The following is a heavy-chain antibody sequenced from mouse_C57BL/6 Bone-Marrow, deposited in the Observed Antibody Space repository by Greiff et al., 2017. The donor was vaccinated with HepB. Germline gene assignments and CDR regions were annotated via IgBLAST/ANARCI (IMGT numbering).Heavy chain of an antibody. CDR1: GYTFTSYG. D-gene: IGHD1-1*01. CDR3: ARLGYYGSRGYFDV. J-gene: IGHJ1*03. CDR2: IYPRSGNT. V-gene: IGHV1-81*01. Sequence: VQRVESGAELARPGASVKLSCKASGYTFTSYGISWVKQRTGQGLEWIGEIYPRSGNTYYIEKFKGKATLTADKSSSTAYMELRSLTSEDSAVYFCARLGYYGSRGYFDVWGTGTTVTVSS.